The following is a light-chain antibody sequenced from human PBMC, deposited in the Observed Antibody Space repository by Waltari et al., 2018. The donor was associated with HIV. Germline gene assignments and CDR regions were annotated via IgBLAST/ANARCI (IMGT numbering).Light chain of an antibody. CDR3: CSYGDNNWVL. V-gene: IGLV2-8*01. J-gene: IGLJ2*01. Sequence: QSALTQPPSASGSLGQSVTISCIGSSSDLGAYEPVTWFQHLPHNAPTLLLNEVTKRPSGVPDRFSGSRSGNTAFLTVSGLQPNDTAAYFCCSYGDNNWVLFGGGTNLTVL. CDR1: SSDLGAYEP. CDR2: EVT.